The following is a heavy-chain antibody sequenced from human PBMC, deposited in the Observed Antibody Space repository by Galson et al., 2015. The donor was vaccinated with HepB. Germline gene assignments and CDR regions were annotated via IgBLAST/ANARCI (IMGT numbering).Heavy chain of an antibody. V-gene: IGHV3-64D*06. CDR3: VKDRVFGDYVMDY. CDR1: GFTFSSYA. CDR2: ISSNGGST. J-gene: IGHJ4*02. Sequence: SLRLSCAASGFTFSSYAMHWVRQAPGKGLEYVSAISSNGGSTYYADSVKGRFTISRDNSKNTLYLQMSSLRAEDTAVYYCVKDRVFGDYVMDYWGQGTLVTVST. D-gene: IGHD4-17*01.